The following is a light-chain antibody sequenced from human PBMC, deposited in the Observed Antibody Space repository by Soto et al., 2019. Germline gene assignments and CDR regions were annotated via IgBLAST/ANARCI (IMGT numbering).Light chain of an antibody. Sequence: QAVVTQQPPLTVSPGGTGTLTRGSSAGAVTSGPFPYWFQQKPGQAPRTLIYEASDKHSSTPSRFSGSLVGGKSALTLSGAQPDDEAEYYCLLFYSGARVFGGGTKLTVL. V-gene: IGLV7-46*01. CDR2: EAS. CDR3: LLFYSGARV. J-gene: IGLJ3*02. CDR1: AGAVTSGPF.